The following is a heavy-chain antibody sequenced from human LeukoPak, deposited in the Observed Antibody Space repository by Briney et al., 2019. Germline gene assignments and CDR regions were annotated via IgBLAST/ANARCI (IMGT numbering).Heavy chain of an antibody. CDR2: IYYSGST. CDR1: GGSISSGGYY. V-gene: IGHV4-31*03. D-gene: IGHD2-2*01. J-gene: IGHJ5*02. CDR3: ARSKYQLLSQYNWFDP. Sequence: SETLSLTCTVPGGSISSGGYYWSWIRQHPGKGLEWIGYIYYSGSTYYNPSLKSRVTISVDTSKNQFSLKLSSATAADTAVYYCARSKYQLLSQYNWFDPWGQGTLVTVSS.